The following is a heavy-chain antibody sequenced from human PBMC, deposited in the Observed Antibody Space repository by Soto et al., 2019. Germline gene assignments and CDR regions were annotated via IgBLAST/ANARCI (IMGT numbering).Heavy chain of an antibody. CDR3: ARGVFHTYFDY. CDR2: IYHSGST. CDR1: GGPLSSSSYY. J-gene: IGHJ4*02. D-gene: IGHD2-21*01. V-gene: IGHV4-30-2*01. Sequence: PSETLSLTCTVSGGPLSSSSYYWSWIRQPPGKGLEWIGYIYHSGSTSYNPSLQSRVTISIARSKNQFSLTLNSVTAADTALYSCARGVFHTYFDYWGQGIMVTVSS.